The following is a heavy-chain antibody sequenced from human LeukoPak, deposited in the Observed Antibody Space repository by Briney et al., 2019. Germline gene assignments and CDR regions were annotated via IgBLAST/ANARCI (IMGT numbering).Heavy chain of an antibody. Sequence: ASVKVSCKASGYTFTSYYMHWVRQAPGQGLEWMGIINPSGGSTSYAQKFQGRVTMTRGTSTSTVYMELSSLRSEDTAVYYCARDPPGAIFGVVNPNRNFDYWGQGTLVTVSS. CDR2: INPSGGST. CDR1: GYTFTSYY. CDR3: ARDPPGAIFGVVNPNRNFDY. V-gene: IGHV1-46*01. D-gene: IGHD3-3*01. J-gene: IGHJ4*02.